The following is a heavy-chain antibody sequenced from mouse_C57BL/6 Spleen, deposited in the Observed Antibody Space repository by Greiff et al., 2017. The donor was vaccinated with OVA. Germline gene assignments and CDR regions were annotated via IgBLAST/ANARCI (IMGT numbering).Heavy chain of an antibody. D-gene: IGHD1-1*02. CDR3: ARNLVYYFDY. Sequence: VMLVESGPGLVQPSQSLSITCTVSGFSLTSYGVHWVRQSPGKGLEWLGVIWSGGSTDYNAAFISRLSISKDNSKSQVFFKMNSLQADDTAIYYCARNLVYYFDYWGQGTTLTVSS. CDR2: IWSGGST. V-gene: IGHV2-2*01. J-gene: IGHJ2*01. CDR1: GFSLTSYG.